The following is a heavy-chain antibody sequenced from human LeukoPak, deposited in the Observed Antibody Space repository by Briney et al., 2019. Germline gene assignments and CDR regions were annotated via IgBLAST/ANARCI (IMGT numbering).Heavy chain of an antibody. Sequence: SETLSLTCTVSGGSISSSSYYWGWIRQPPGKGLEWIGNIFYSGSTYYNPSLKIRVTISVDTSKNQFSLKLSSVTAADPAVHYCGRDWLRIFRLPRRGFDSWRQGAIVGV. D-gene: IGHD3/OR15-3a*01. CDR3: GRDWLRIFRLPRRGFDS. J-gene: IGHJ4*02. CDR2: IFYSGST. CDR1: GGSISSSSYY. V-gene: IGHV4-39*07.